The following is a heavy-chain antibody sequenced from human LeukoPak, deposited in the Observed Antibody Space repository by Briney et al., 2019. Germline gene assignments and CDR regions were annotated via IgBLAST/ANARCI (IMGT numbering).Heavy chain of an antibody. V-gene: IGHV4-59*08. CDR2: IYYSGST. CDR1: GGSMSNYY. D-gene: IGHD3-10*01. Sequence: PSETLSLTCTVSGGSMSNYYWTWMRQPPGKGLEWVGYIYYSGSTNYNPSLKSRVTISVDTATNQFSLKLSSVTAADTAVYYCARLRDYGSGTYYNDYWGEGTLVTVSS. J-gene: IGHJ4*02. CDR3: ARLRDYGSGTYYNDY.